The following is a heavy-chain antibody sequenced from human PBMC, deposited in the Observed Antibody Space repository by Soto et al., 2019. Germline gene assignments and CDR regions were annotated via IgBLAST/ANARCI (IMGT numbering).Heavy chain of an antibody. V-gene: IGHV4-39*01. CDR1: GGSITGSSYY. CDR3: ARLGVRRQAIQYDY. D-gene: IGHD2-21*01. Sequence: SETLSLTCSVSGGSITGSSYYWGWIRQPPGKGLEWIASIYYSGTTYYNPSLKSRVTISVDTSNNQFSLKLTSVTAADTALYYCARLGVRRQAIQYDYWRQGPLITVSS. CDR2: IYYSGTT. J-gene: IGHJ4*02.